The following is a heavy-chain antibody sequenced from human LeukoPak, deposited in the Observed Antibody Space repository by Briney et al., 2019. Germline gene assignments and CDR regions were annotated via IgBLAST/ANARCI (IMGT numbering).Heavy chain of an antibody. CDR2: ISTSSSYI. D-gene: IGHD6-19*01. Sequence: GGSLRLSCAASGFTFSSYSMNWVRQAPGQGLEWVSSISTSSSYIYYADSVKGRFTISRDDAQKSLYLQMNSLRAEDTALYYCVRVDTSGWHGWFDPWGQGTLVTVSS. CDR1: GFTFSSYS. J-gene: IGHJ5*02. V-gene: IGHV3-21*01. CDR3: VRVDTSGWHGWFDP.